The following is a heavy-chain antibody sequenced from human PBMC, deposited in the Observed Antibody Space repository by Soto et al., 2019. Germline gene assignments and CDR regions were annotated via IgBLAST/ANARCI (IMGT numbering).Heavy chain of an antibody. CDR1: GFTFSSYA. CDR2: ISGSGGST. V-gene: IGHV3-23*01. J-gene: IGHJ4*02. D-gene: IGHD2-15*01. Sequence: EVQLLESGGGLVQPGGSLRLSCAASGFTFSSYAMSWVRQAPGKGLEWVSAISGSGGSTYYADSVKGRFTISRDNSKNTLYLQMNSLRDEDTAVYYCAKDRYCSGGSCYSYFDYWGQGTLVTVSS. CDR3: AKDRYCSGGSCYSYFDY.